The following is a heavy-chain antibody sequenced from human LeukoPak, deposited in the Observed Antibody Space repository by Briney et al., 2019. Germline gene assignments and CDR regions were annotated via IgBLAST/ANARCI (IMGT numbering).Heavy chain of an antibody. V-gene: IGHV3-30-3*01. D-gene: IGHD2-2*01. CDR2: ISYDGSNK. CDR3: ARERFGSTSSAHFFDY. CDR1: GFTFSSYA. Sequence: GSLRLSCAASGFTFSSYAMHWVRQAPGKGLEWVAVISYDGSNKYYADSVKGRFTIPRDNSKNTLYLQMNSLRAEDTAVYYCARERFGSTSSAHFFDYWGQGTLVTVSS. J-gene: IGHJ4*02.